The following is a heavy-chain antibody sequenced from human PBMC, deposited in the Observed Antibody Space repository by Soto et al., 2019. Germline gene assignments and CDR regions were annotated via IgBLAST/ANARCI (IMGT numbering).Heavy chain of an antibody. Sequence: SKTLALTCAVYGGPFGGYYWSWIRQPPGKGLEWIGEINHSGSTYYNPSLKSRVTISVDTSKNQFSLNLKYVTAADTAVYYCARESNPAPSCWSSHYPGLFVYWGHRIQVTVSS. J-gene: IGHJ4*01. CDR3: ARESNPAPSCWSSHYPGLFVY. D-gene: IGHD3-3*01. V-gene: IGHV4-34*09. CDR2: INHSGST. CDR1: GGPFGGYY.